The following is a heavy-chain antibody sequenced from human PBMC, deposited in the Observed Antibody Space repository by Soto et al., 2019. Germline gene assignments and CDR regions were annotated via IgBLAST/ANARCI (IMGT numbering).Heavy chain of an antibody. Sequence: GESLKISCKGSGYSFAGYWITWVRQKPGKGLEWMGRIDPSDSQTYYSPSFQGHVTISADKSISTAYLQWSSLKASDTAMYYCASSVGGTGTNYYYYGMDVWGQGTTVTVSS. J-gene: IGHJ6*02. V-gene: IGHV5-10-1*01. CDR2: IDPSDSQT. D-gene: IGHD1-1*01. CDR3: ASSVGGTGTNYYYYGMDV. CDR1: GYSFAGYW.